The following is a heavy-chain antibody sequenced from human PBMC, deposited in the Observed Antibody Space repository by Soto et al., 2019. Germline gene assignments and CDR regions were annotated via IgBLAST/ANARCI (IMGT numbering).Heavy chain of an antibody. CDR1: GFTFNTYA. CDR3: ATAPPVGLQYFQY. D-gene: IGHD1-26*01. J-gene: IGHJ1*01. CDR2: ISSSGGST. V-gene: IGHV3-23*01. Sequence: EVQLLESGGGLVQPGGSLRLSCAASGFTFNTYAMSWVRQAPGKGLEWGSAISSSGGSTYYADSVKGRFTISRDNSKNTLYLQMNSLSDEDTAVYYCATAPPVGLQYFQYWGQGTLVTVSS.